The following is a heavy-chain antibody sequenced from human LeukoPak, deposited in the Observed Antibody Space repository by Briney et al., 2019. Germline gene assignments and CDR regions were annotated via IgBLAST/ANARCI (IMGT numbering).Heavy chain of an antibody. J-gene: IGHJ4*02. CDR1: GYTFTGYY. CDR2: INPNSGGT. CDR3: ARVPMYYYDSSGYTFDY. Sequence: ASVKVSCKASGYTFTGYYVHWVRQAPGQGLEWMGWINPNSGGTNYAQKFQGRVTMTRDTSISTAYMELSRLRSDDTAVYYCARVPMYYYDSSGYTFDYWGQGTLVTVSS. D-gene: IGHD3-22*01. V-gene: IGHV1-2*02.